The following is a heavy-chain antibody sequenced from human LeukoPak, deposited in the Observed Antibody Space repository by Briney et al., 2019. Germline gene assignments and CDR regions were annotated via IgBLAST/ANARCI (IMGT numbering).Heavy chain of an antibody. J-gene: IGHJ5*02. V-gene: IGHV3-9*01. D-gene: IGHD1-26*01. CDR3: VKDIRLYSGSYGS. Sequence: GGSLRLSCAASGFTIDDYAMHWVRQAPGKGLEWVAGISWNSGTIGYADSVKGRFTISRDNAKNSLYLQMNSLRAGDTALYYCVKDIRLYSGSYGSWGQGALVTVSS. CDR1: GFTIDDYA. CDR2: ISWNSGTI.